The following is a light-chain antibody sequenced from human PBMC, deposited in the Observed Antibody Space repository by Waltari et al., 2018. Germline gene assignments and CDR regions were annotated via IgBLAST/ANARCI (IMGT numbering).Light chain of an antibody. Sequence: TQSPGTLYLSPGERATLFCRASQSVRSNYLGWYQQRPGQAPRLLIYGASNRAAGIPDRFTGSGSGTDFTLTITRLEPEDFGAYYCQQYGASTGTFGQGTTLEI. V-gene: IGKV3-20*01. CDR1: QSVRSNY. CDR3: QQYGASTGT. J-gene: IGKJ2*01. CDR2: GAS.